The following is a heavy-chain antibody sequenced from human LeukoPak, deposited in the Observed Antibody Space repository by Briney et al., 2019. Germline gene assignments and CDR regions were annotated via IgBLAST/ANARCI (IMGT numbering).Heavy chain of an antibody. Sequence: SETLSLTCAVYGGSFSGYYWSWIRQPPGKGLEWIGEINHSGSTNYNPSLKSRVTISVDTSKNQFSLKLSSVTAADTAVYYCARAFVGIWFGEFGPRRPNWFDPWGQGTLVTVSS. V-gene: IGHV4-34*01. CDR3: ARAFVGIWFGEFGPRRPNWFDP. CDR2: INHSGST. D-gene: IGHD3-10*01. CDR1: GGSFSGYY. J-gene: IGHJ5*02.